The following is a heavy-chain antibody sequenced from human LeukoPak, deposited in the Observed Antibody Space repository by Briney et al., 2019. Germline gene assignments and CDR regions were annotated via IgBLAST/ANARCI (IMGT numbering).Heavy chain of an antibody. CDR2: ISSNGGST. CDR1: GFTFSSYA. CDR3: ARVSGQYYYDSSGYWDY. Sequence: PGGSLRLSCAASGFTFSSYAMHWVRQAPGKGLEYVSAISSNGGSTYYANSVKGRFTISRDNSKNTLYLQMNSLRAEDTAVYYCARVSGQYYYDSSGYWDYWGQGTLVTVSS. D-gene: IGHD3-22*01. V-gene: IGHV3-64*01. J-gene: IGHJ4*02.